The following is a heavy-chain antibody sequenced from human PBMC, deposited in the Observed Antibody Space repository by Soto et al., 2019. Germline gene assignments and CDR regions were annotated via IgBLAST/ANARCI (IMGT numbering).Heavy chain of an antibody. V-gene: IGHV5-10-1*01. Sequence: GESLKISCKGSGYSFTSYWISWVRQMPGKGLEWMGRIDPSDSYTNYSPSFQGHVTISADKSISTAYLQWSSLKASDTAMYYCARPYDSSGYYLGAFDIWGQGTMVTVS. CDR2: IDPSDSYT. J-gene: IGHJ3*02. CDR1: GYSFTSYW. CDR3: ARPYDSSGYYLGAFDI. D-gene: IGHD3-22*01.